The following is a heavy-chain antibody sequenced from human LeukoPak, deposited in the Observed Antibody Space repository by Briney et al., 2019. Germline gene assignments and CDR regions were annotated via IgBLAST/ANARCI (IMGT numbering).Heavy chain of an antibody. V-gene: IGHV1-69*04. CDR2: IIPILGIA. J-gene: IGHJ4*02. CDR3: ARDAYYGSEGGGY. Sequence: SVKVSCKASGGTFSSYATSWVRQAPGQGLEWMGRIIPILGIANYAQKFQGRVTITADKSTSTAYMELSSLRSEDTAVYYCARDAYYGSEGGGYWGQGTLVTVSS. D-gene: IGHD3-10*01. CDR1: GGTFSSYA.